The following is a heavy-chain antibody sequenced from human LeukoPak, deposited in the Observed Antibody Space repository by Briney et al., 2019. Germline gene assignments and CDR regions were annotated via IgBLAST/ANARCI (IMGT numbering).Heavy chain of an antibody. D-gene: IGHD6-13*01. J-gene: IGHJ4*02. V-gene: IGHV3-74*01. CDR3: ARDLLEIAADSYFDY. CDR2: INNDGSST. Sequence: TGGSLRLSCGASGFTFSSYWMHWVRQAPGKGLVWVSRINNDGSSTSYADSVQGRFTISRDNAKNTLYLQMNSLRAEDTAVYYCARDLLEIAADSYFDYWGQGTLVTVSS. CDR1: GFTFSSYW.